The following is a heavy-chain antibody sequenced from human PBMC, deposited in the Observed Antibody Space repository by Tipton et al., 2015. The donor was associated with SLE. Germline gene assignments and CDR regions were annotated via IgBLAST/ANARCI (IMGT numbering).Heavy chain of an antibody. CDR3: ARVGAGGFDY. D-gene: IGHD3-16*01. CDR2: IFHTGSA. J-gene: IGHJ4*02. V-gene: IGHV4-30-2*01. Sequence: TLSLTCVVSGASISTEGYSWSWIRQPPGKGLEWIGYIFHTGSAYYNPSLKSRVTISVDTSKNQFSLKLSSVTAADTAVYYCARVGAGGFDYWGQGTLVTVSS. CDR1: GASISTEGYS.